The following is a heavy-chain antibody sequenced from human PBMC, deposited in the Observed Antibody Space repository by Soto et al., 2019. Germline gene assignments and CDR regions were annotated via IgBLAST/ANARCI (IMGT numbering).Heavy chain of an antibody. V-gene: IGHV4-59*01. J-gene: IGHJ4*02. CDR2: IYYSGST. D-gene: IGHD3-10*01. CDR3: ARTHYYNTNWYFYY. Sequence: ASETLSLTCTVSGGSISNYYWSWIRQPPGKGLEWIGYIYYSGSTDYNPSLKSRATISVDTSKNQFSLKLTSVTAADTAIYYCARTHYYNTNWYFYYWGQGALVTVSS. CDR1: GGSISNYY.